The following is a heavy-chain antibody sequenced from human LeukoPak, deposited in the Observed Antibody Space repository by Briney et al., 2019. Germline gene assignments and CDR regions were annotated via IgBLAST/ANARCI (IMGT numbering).Heavy chain of an antibody. V-gene: IGHV1-8*01. Sequence: AAVKVSCKASGYTFTSYDINWVRQATGQGIEGMGWMNPNTGNTGYAQKFRGRVSMTRKTSITTAYMALSSPSSEDTAVYFCARKFVGSRGYYFDYWGQGTLVSVSS. J-gene: IGHJ4*02. CDR2: MNPNTGNT. CDR1: GYTFTSYD. CDR3: ARKFVGSRGYYFDY. D-gene: IGHD1-26*01.